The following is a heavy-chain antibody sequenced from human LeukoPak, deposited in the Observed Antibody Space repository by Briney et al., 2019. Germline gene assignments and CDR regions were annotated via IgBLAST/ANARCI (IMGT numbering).Heavy chain of an antibody. Sequence: GRSLRLSCAASGFTFRNYMMHWVRQAPGKGLDWVAVILEDGSIQHYADSVKGRFTISRDNSKNTLYLQMNSLRAEDTAVYYCARNPSSGYYPFDYWGQGTLVTVSS. J-gene: IGHJ4*02. D-gene: IGHD3-22*01. CDR3: ARNPSSGYYPFDY. CDR2: ILEDGSIQ. CDR1: GFTFRNYM. V-gene: IGHV3-30*14.